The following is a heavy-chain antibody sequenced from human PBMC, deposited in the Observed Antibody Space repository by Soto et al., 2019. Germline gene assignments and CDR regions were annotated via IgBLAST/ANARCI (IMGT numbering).Heavy chain of an antibody. CDR2: ISSSGSTI. J-gene: IGHJ3*01. CDR1: GFTFSSYE. D-gene: IGHD2-15*01. Sequence: GGSLRLSCAASGFTFSSYEMNWVRQAPGKGLEWVSYISSSGSTIYYADSVKGRFTISRDNAKNSLYLQMNSLRAEDAAVYYCARDSRCSGGGCFSDDAFDFWGQGTMVTVSS. CDR3: ARDSRCSGGGCFSDDAFDF. V-gene: IGHV3-48*03.